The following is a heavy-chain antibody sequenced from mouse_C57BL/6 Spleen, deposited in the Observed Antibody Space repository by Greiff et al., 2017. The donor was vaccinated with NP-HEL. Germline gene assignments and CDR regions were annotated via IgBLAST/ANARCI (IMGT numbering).Heavy chain of an antibody. J-gene: IGHJ4*01. V-gene: IGHV1-64*01. CDR3: ARYYSDYEGYAMDY. D-gene: IGHD2-13*01. Sequence: QVQLLQSGAELVKPGASVKLSCTASGYTFTSYWMHWVKQSPGQGLEWIGMIHPNSGSTNYNEKFKSKATLTVDKSSSTAYMQLSSLTSEDSAVYYCARYYSDYEGYAMDYWGQGTSVTASS. CDR2: IHPNSGST. CDR1: GYTFTSYW.